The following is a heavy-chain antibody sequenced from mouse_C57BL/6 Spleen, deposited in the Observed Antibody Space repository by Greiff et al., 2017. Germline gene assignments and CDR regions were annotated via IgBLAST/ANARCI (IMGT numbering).Heavy chain of an antibody. V-gene: IGHV1-72*01. CDR1: GYTFTSYW. J-gene: IGHJ3*01. CDR3: ARSPITTVVGPFAY. CDR2: IDPNSGGT. D-gene: IGHD1-1*01. Sequence: QVQLQQPGAELVKPGASVKLSCKASGYTFTSYWMHWVKQRPGRGLEWIGRIDPNSGGTKYHQKFKSKATLTVAKPSSTAYIQLSSLTSEDSAVYYCARSPITTVVGPFAYWGQETLVTVSA.